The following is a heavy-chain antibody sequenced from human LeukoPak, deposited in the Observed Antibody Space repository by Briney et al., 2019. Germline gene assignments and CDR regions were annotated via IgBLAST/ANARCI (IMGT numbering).Heavy chain of an antibody. CDR1: GFTFSNAW. V-gene: IGHV3-15*01. D-gene: IGHD3-9*01. Sequence: PGGSLRLSCAASGFTFSNAWMSWVRQAPGKGLEWVGRIKSKTDGGTTDYAAPVKGRFTISRDDSKNTLYLQMNSLKTEDTAVYYCTLHYDILTGYYLFDYWGQGTLVTVSS. CDR3: TLHYDILTGYYLFDY. J-gene: IGHJ4*02. CDR2: IKSKTDGGTT.